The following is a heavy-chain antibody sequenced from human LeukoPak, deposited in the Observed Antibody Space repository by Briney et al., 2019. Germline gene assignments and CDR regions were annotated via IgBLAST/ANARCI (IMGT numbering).Heavy chain of an antibody. V-gene: IGHV3-23*01. J-gene: IGHJ4*02. CDR2: ISSSGEFT. Sequence: GGSLRLSCAASGFTFPNFAMSWVRQAPGKGLEWVSSISSSGEFTFYADSVKGRFTIFRDNSRYTLYLQMNSLKAEDAAMYYCVKDRPNYYESNGDYYKRDGDFWGQGTLVTVSA. D-gene: IGHD3-22*01. CDR3: VKDRPNYYESNGDYYKRDGDF. CDR1: GFTFPNFA.